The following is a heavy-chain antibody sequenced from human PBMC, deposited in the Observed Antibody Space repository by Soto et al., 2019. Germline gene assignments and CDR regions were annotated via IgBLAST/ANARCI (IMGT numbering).Heavy chain of an antibody. D-gene: IGHD6-19*01. CDR3: ARELYSSVGPDY. J-gene: IGHJ4*02. CDR2: ISSSSSYT. V-gene: IGHV3-11*05. Sequence: PGGSLRLSCAASGFTFSDYYMSWIRQAPGKGLEWVSYISSSSSYTNYADTVKGRFTISRDNAKNSLYLQMNSLRAEDTAVYYCARELYSSVGPDYWGQGTLVTVSS. CDR1: GFTFSDYY.